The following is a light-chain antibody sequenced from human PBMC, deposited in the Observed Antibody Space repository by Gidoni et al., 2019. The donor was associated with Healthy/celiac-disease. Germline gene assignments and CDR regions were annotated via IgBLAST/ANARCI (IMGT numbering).Light chain of an antibody. J-gene: IGKJ2*01. CDR3: QQYNNWRT. Sequence: EIVMTQSPATLSVSPGERATLSCRASQRVSNNLAWYQQNPGQAPRLLIYGASTRATGIPARFSGSGSGTEFTLTISSLQSEDFAVYYCQQYNNWRTFGQGTKLEIK. CDR1: QRVSNN. V-gene: IGKV3-15*01. CDR2: GAS.